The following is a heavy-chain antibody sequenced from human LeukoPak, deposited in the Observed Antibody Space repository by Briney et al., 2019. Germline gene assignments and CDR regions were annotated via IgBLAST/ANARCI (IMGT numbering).Heavy chain of an antibody. CDR2: IYQSGSA. CDR3: ARDRIYYDNSGCPGIDP. J-gene: IGHJ5*02. D-gene: IGHD3-22*01. CDR1: GYSISSGYY. V-gene: IGHV4-38-2*02. Sequence: PSETLSLTCNVSGYSISSGYYWGWIRQPPGKGLEWIGSIYQSGSADYNSSLKSRVTISIDTSKNQFSLRLSSVTAADTAVYYCARDRIYYDNSGCPGIDPWGQGTLVIVSS.